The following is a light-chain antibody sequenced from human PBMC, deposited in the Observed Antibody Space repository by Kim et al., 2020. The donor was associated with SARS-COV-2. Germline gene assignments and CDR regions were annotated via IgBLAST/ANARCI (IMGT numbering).Light chain of an antibody. V-gene: IGKV3-20*01. CDR2: DAS. Sequence: SSPGERATLSCRASQTVNYNYLAWYQHKLGQAPRLLIHDASSRATGIPDRFSGSGSGTDFTLTISRLEPEDVAVYYCQQYGRSAAFGQGTKVEIK. CDR1: QTVNYNY. J-gene: IGKJ1*01. CDR3: QQYGRSAA.